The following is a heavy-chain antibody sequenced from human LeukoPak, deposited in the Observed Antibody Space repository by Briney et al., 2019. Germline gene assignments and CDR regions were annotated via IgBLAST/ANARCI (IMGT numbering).Heavy chain of an antibody. CDR1: GYTFTSYY. D-gene: IGHD3-22*01. CDR2: INPSGGST. J-gene: IGHJ3*02. Sequence: GASVKVSCKASGYTFTSYYMHWVRQAPGQGLEWMGIINPSGGSTSYAQKFQGRVTMTRDTSTSTVYMELSSLRSEDTAVYYCARDYLYYDSSAQGAFDIWGQGTMVTVSS. CDR3: ARDYLYYDSSAQGAFDI. V-gene: IGHV1-46*01.